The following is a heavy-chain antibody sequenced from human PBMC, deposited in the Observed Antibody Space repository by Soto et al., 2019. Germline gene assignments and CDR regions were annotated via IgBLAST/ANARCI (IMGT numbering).Heavy chain of an antibody. Sequence: SETLSLTCTVPCGSISSYYWSWIRQPPGKGLEWIGYIYYSGITNYNPSLKSRVTISVDTSKNQFSLKLSSVTAADTAVYYCARQVDYKARGYFDYWGQGTLVTVSS. CDR1: CGSISSYY. J-gene: IGHJ4*02. D-gene: IGHD4-4*01. CDR2: IYYSGIT. V-gene: IGHV4-59*08. CDR3: ARQVDYKARGYFDY.